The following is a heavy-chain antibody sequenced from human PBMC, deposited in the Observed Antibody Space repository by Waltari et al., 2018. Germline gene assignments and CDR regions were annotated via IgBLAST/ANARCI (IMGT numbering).Heavy chain of an antibody. CDR2: IYSGGST. V-gene: IGHV3-53*01. CDR3: ALSSIGYYYYGMDV. CDR1: GFTVSSNY. J-gene: IGHJ6*02. D-gene: IGHD1-26*01. Sequence: EVQLVESGGGLIQPGGSLRLSCAASGFTVSSNYMSWVRQAPGKGLEWVSVIYSGGSTYYAESVKGRFTISRDNSKNTLYLQMNSLRAEDTAVYYCALSSIGYYYYGMDVWGQGTTVTVSS.